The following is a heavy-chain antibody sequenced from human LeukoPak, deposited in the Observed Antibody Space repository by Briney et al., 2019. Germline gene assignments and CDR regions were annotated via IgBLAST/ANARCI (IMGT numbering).Heavy chain of an antibody. V-gene: IGHV3-23*01. D-gene: IGHD3-10*01. CDR2: ISDSGDGT. J-gene: IGHJ3*01. Sequence: GGSLRLSCAGSGFTFRNYAMSWVRQSPVKGLEWVSAISDSGDGTYYADSVKARFTISRDNSKNTVYLEMSSLRAEDTAVYYCVREVSAWPKNWFDPWGPGTMVTVSS. CDR1: GFTFRNYA. CDR3: VREVSAWPKNWFDP.